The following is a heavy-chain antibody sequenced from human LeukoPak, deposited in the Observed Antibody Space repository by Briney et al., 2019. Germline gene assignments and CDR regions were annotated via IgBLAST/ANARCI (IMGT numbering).Heavy chain of an antibody. CDR2: INHSGST. D-gene: IGHD2-15*01. V-gene: IGHV4-34*01. CDR1: GGSFSGYY. Sequence: SETLSLTCAVYGGSFSGYYWSWIRQPPGKGLEWIGEINHSGSTNYNPSLKSRVTISVDTSKNQFSLKLSSVTAADTAVYYCARGRGYCSGGSCYSYRGYYYYYYMDVWGKGTTVTVSS. CDR3: ARGRGYCSGGSCYSYRGYYYYYYMDV. J-gene: IGHJ6*03.